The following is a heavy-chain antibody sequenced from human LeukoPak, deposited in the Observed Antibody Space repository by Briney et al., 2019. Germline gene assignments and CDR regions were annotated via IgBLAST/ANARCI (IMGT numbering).Heavy chain of an antibody. D-gene: IGHD1-14*01. V-gene: IGHV3-74*01. CDR2: INRDGSST. J-gene: IGHJ6*02. Sequence: GGSLSLSCAASGFTFSSYWMHWVRQAPGKGLVWVSRINRDGSSTSYADSVKGRFNISRDNAKNTLYLQMNSLRAEDTAVYYCATGQGHGMDVWGQGTTVTVSS. CDR3: ATGQGHGMDV. CDR1: GFTFSSYW.